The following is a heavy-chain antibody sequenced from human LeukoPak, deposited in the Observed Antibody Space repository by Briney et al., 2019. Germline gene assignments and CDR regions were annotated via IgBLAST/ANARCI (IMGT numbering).Heavy chain of an antibody. Sequence: GGSLRLSCAASGFTFSSYAMNWVRQVPGKGLESVSYMSRSGDIIYYADSVKGRFTISRDNAKNSLYLQMNSLRAEDTAVYYCARDVYYGSGSPRLDYWGQGTLVTVSS. CDR2: MSRSGDII. CDR3: ARDVYYGSGSPRLDY. J-gene: IGHJ4*02. CDR1: GFTFSSYA. D-gene: IGHD3-10*01. V-gene: IGHV3-48*01.